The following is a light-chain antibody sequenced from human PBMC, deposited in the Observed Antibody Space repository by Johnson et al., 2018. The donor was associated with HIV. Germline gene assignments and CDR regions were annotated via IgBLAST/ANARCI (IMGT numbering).Light chain of an antibody. CDR1: SSNVGSSF. J-gene: IGLJ1*01. V-gene: IGLV1-51*01. CDR2: DNN. Sequence: QSVLTQPPSVSAAPGQTVTISCSGSSSNVGSSFVSWYRQVPGTAPKLLIYDNNKRPSGIPDRFSGSKSGTSATLGITGLQTGDEADYYCGTWDSSLSAYVFGSGTTITGL. CDR3: GTWDSSLSAYV.